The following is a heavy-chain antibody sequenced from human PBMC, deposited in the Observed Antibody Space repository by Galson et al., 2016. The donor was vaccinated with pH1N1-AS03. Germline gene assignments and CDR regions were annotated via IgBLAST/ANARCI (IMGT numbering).Heavy chain of an antibody. Sequence: SVKVSCKASGYIFTGFYVHWVRRAPGQGLEWMGWINPNSGVTNYAQKFQAWVTMTGDTSISTAYMELYGLKSDDTAVYYCARDPRGPCSSATCPTTYYFGMDVWGQGTTVIVSS. CDR2: INPNSGVT. J-gene: IGHJ6*02. CDR1: GYIFTGFY. CDR3: ARDPRGPCSSATCPTTYYFGMDV. V-gene: IGHV1-2*04. D-gene: IGHD1-26*01.